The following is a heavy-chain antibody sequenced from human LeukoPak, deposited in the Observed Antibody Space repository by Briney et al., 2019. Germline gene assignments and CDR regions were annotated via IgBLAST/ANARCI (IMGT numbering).Heavy chain of an antibody. J-gene: IGHJ4*02. CDR1: GFTFSSYW. CDR3: ARALSSGYRFDY. CDR2: IKQDGSEK. D-gene: IGHD3-22*01. V-gene: IGHV3-7*01. Sequence: GGSLRLSCAASGFTFSSYWMSWVRQAPGKGLEWVANIKQDGSEKYYVDSVKGRFTISRDNSKNTLYLQINSLRTEDTAVYYCARALSSGYRFDYWGQGTLVTVSS.